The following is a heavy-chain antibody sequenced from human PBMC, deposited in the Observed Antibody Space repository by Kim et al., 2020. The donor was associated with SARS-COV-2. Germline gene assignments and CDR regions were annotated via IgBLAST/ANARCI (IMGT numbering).Heavy chain of an antibody. CDR1: GFNFSNNW. CDR3: AREWDS. V-gene: IGHV3-7*03. CDR2: IKQDGTAK. Sequence: GGSLRLSCTASGFNFSNNWMTWVRQAPGKGLEWVANIKQDGTAKNYADSVKGRFTISRDNTKNSLYLQMNSLRAEDTAVYYCAREWDSWGQGTLVTVSS. D-gene: IGHD1-26*01. J-gene: IGHJ5*02.